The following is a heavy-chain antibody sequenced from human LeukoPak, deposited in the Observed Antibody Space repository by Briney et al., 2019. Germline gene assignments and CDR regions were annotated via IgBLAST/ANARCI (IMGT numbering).Heavy chain of an antibody. D-gene: IGHD3-10*01. CDR1: GFTFSSYS. CDR2: ISSSNSYI. V-gene: IGHV3-21*01. J-gene: IGHJ6*03. CDR3: ARDEYYGSGSYYNYYYYMDV. Sequence: GGSLRLSCAASGFTFSSYSMNLVRQAPGEGLELVSSISSSNSYIYYADSVKGRFTLSRDNAKNSLYLQMNSLRAEDTAVYYCARDEYYGSGSYYNYYYYMDVWGKGTTVTVSS.